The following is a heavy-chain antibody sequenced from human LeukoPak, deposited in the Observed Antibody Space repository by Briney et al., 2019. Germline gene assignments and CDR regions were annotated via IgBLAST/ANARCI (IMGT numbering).Heavy chain of an antibody. Sequence: GGSLRLSCAASGFTFSSYWMSWVRQAPGKGLEWVSGINWNGGSTGYADSVKGRFTISRDNAKNSLYLQMNSLRAEDTALYYCASGGIYYGAAFDFWGQGTLVTVSS. CDR3: ASGGIYYGAAFDF. D-gene: IGHD1-26*01. CDR1: GFTFSSYW. J-gene: IGHJ4*02. V-gene: IGHV3-20*04. CDR2: INWNGGST.